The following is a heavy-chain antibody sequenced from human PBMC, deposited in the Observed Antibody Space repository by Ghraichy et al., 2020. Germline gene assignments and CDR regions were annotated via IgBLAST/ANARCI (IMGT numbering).Heavy chain of an antibody. CDR1: GFTFSSYW. Sequence: GGSLRLSCAASGFTFSSYWMYWVRQAPGKGLVWVSRINNDGSTTSYADSVKGRFTISRDNAKNTLYLQMNSLRAEDTAVYYCARVRSGSSYVAYWGQGTLVTVSS. CDR3: ARVRSGSSYVAY. D-gene: IGHD1-26*01. V-gene: IGHV3-74*01. J-gene: IGHJ4*02. CDR2: INNDGSTT.